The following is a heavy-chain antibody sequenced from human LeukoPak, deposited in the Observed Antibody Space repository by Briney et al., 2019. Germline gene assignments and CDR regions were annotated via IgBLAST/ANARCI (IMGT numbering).Heavy chain of an antibody. V-gene: IGHV1-46*01. CDR1: GHTFTTYY. CDR3: AKETPNTGWFDP. J-gene: IGHJ5*02. D-gene: IGHD1-14*01. CDR2: INPSGDGT. Sequence: ASVKVSCKASGHTFTTYYVHLVRQAPGQGLEWMGVINPSGDGTNYPPRFQGRVTLTRDTSTSTVYMELSSLRSEDTAIYYCAKETPNTGWFDPWGQGTLVTVSS.